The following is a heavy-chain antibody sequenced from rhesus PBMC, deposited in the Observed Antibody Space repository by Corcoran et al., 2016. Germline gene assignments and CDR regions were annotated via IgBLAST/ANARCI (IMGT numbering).Heavy chain of an antibody. CDR3: ARAGDSGYWGEYFEF. CDR1: GGPLSSGSYF. CDR2: ITDSVST. D-gene: IGHD3-28*01. Sequence: QVQLQASGPGLVKPSETLSLTCAVSGGPLSSGSYFWSSSRQTPGKGRGWVGYITDSVSTSYNPSLKSRVTISKDTSKNQCSLKLSSVTAADTAVYYCARAGDSGYWGEYFEFWGQGALVTVSS. J-gene: IGHJ1*01. V-gene: IGHV4-122*02.